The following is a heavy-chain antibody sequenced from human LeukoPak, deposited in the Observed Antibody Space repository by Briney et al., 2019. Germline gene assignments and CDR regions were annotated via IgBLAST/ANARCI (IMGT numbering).Heavy chain of an antibody. J-gene: IGHJ6*02. CDR2: TTNKANGYST. D-gene: IGHD1-1*01. CDR3: ARRMVQSGNYGMDV. V-gene: IGHV3-72*01. Sequence: GGSLRLSCAASGFTFSDHYMDWVRQAPGKGLEWVGRTTNKANGYSTEYAASVKGRFTISRDDSKNSLYLQMNSLKTEDTAVYYCARRMVQSGNYGMDVWGQGTTVAVSS. CDR1: GFTFSDHY.